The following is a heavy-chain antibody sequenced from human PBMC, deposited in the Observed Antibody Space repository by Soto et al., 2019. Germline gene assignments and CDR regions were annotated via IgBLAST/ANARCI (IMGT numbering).Heavy chain of an antibody. CDR2: ISPKSGGT. CDR3: ARPPGSISDWHYFDL. D-gene: IGHD2-21*02. J-gene: IGHJ4*02. Sequence: XSVKVASTASGYPLTNYYMHWVRQAPGQGFEWMGRISPKSGGTNYAQKFQGRVSMTWDTSLKTAYMELSSLISEDTAVYYCARPPGSISDWHYFDLWGQGTLVTVSS. CDR1: GYPLTNYY. V-gene: IGHV1-2*02.